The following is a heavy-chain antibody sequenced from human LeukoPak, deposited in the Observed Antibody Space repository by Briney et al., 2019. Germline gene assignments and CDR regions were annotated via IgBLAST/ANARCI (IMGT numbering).Heavy chain of an antibody. CDR2: IYYSGST. Sequence: SQTLSLTCTVSGGSISSGGYYWSWIRQHPGKGLEWIGYIYYSGSTSYNPSLKSRVTLSVDTSKNQFSLKLSSVTAADTAVYYCARGADWTYYFDYWGQGTLVTVSS. J-gene: IGHJ4*02. D-gene: IGHD2-21*02. CDR1: GGSISSGGYY. V-gene: IGHV4-31*03. CDR3: ARGADWTYYFDY.